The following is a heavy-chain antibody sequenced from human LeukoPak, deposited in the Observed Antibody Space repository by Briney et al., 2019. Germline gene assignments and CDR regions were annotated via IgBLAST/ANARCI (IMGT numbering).Heavy chain of an antibody. Sequence: GESLRLSCAASGFTFSSYSMNWVRQAPGKGLEWVSSVNSSSSYIYYEDSVKGRVTISRDNAKNSLYLQMNSLRAEDTAVYYCARDPLGSTGTTDFGMDVWGQGTTVTV. CDR3: ARDPLGSTGTTDFGMDV. J-gene: IGHJ6*02. V-gene: IGHV3-21*01. D-gene: IGHD1-1*01. CDR1: GFTFSSYS. CDR2: VNSSSSYI.